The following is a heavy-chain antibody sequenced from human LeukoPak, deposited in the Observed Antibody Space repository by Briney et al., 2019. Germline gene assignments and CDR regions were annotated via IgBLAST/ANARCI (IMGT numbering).Heavy chain of an antibody. CDR1: GFTFSSYA. CDR2: ISGSGGST. J-gene: IGHJ4*02. D-gene: IGHD3-10*01. CDR3: AKDYHYYGSGSYLTDY. Sequence: GGPLRLSCAASGFTFSSYAMSWVRQAPGKGLEWDSAISGSGGSTYYADSVKGRFTISRDNSKNTLYLQMNSLRAEDTAVYYCAKDYHYYGSGSYLTDYWGQGTLVTVSS. V-gene: IGHV3-23*01.